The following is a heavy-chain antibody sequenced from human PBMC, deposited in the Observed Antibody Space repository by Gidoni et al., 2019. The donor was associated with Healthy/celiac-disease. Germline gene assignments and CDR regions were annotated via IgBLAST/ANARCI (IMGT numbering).Heavy chain of an antibody. CDR1: GGSFSGYS. Sequence: QVQLQQWGAGLLKPSETLSLTCAVYGGSFSGYSWSWIRQPPGKGLEWIGQINHSGRPNYNPSLKSRVTISVDTSKNQFSLNLSSVTAAATAVYYCARGRTYARLDYCGQGTLVTVSS. D-gene: IGHD2-8*01. V-gene: IGHV4-34*01. CDR2: INHSGRP. J-gene: IGHJ4*02. CDR3: ARGRTYARLDY.